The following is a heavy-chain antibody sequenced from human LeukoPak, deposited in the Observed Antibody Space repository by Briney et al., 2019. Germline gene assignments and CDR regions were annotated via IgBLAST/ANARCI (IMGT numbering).Heavy chain of an antibody. CDR1: GFTFSSYD. CDR3: ARVRGGASSWYQFDY. D-gene: IGHD6-13*01. CDR2: IGTAGDT. V-gene: IGHV3-13*01. J-gene: IGHJ4*02. Sequence: HPRGSLRLSCAASGFTFSSYDMYWVRQATGKGLEWVSAIGTAGDTYYPGSVKGRFTISRENAKNSLYLQMNSLRAEDTAVYYCARVRGGASSWYQFDYWGQGTLVTVSS.